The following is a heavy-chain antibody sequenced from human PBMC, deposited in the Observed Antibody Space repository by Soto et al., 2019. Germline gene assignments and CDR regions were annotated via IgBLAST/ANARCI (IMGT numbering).Heavy chain of an antibody. D-gene: IGHD5-18*01. CDR3: ARHAGYSYGYVGHDAFDI. Sequence: GESLKISCKGSVYSSTTYWIGWVRQMPGKGLEWMEIIYPGDSDTRYSPSFQGQVTISADKSISTAYLHWSSLKASHTATYYCARHAGYSYGYVGHDAFDIWGQGTMVTVSS. J-gene: IGHJ3*02. CDR1: VYSSTTYW. V-gene: IGHV5-51*01. CDR2: IYPGDSDT.